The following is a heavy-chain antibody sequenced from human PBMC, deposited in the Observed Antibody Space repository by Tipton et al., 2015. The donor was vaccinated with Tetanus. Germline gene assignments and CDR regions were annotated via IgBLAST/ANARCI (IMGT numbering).Heavy chain of an antibody. CDR1: GGSFSGNY. CDR2: INHRGGT. D-gene: IGHD3-22*01. Sequence: TLSLTCGVSGGSFSGNYWSWVRQAPGKGLEWIGEINHRGGTMYNPSLKSRVAISGDTSKNQFSLILSSVTAADTAVYYCARATPSGSYFVRYYSMDVWGQGTTVVVSS. V-gene: IGHV4-34*01. CDR3: ARATPSGSYFVRYYSMDV. J-gene: IGHJ6*02.